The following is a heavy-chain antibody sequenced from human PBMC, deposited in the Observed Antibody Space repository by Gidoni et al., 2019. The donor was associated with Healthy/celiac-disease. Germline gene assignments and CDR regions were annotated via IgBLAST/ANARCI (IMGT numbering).Heavy chain of an antibody. CDR1: GGSISSYY. CDR2: IYYSGST. J-gene: IGHJ5*02. CDR3: AREGRRYNWFDP. V-gene: IGHV4-59*01. Sequence: QVQLQESGSGLLKPSETLSLTCPVTGGSISSYYWRWIRQPPGKGLEWIGYIYYSGSTNYNPSLKSRVTISVYTSKNQFSLKLSSVTAADTAVYYCAREGRRYNWFDPWGQGTLVTVSS.